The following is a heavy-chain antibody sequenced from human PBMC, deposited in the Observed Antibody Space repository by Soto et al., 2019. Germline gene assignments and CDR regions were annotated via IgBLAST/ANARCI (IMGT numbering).Heavy chain of an antibody. CDR1: GFTFGDYS. D-gene: IGHD4-4*01. J-gene: IGHJ5*02. Sequence: GGSLRLSCTASGFTFGDYSMSWFRQAPGKGLEWVSYISSSGSTIYYADSVKGRFTISRDNAKNSLYLQMNSLRAEDTAVYYCARVAQATTLGGNWFDPWGQGTLVTVSS. CDR3: ARVAQATTLGGNWFDP. CDR2: ISSSGSTI. V-gene: IGHV3-11*01.